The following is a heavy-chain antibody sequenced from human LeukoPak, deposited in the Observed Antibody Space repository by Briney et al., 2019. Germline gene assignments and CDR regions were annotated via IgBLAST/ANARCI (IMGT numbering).Heavy chain of an antibody. CDR3: ARQEYCSGASCYTWFDP. D-gene: IGHD2-15*01. Sequence: GESLQISCKGSGYSINNYWIAWVRQMPGKGLEWMGIIYPADSDTRYSPSFQGQVTISADKSISTAYLQWNSLKASDTAMYYCARQEYCSGASCYTWFDPWGQGTLVTVSS. CDR2: IYPADSDT. CDR1: GYSINNYW. J-gene: IGHJ5*02. V-gene: IGHV5-51*01.